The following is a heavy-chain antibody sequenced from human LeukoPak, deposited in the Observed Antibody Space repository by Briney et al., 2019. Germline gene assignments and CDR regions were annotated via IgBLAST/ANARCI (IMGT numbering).Heavy chain of an antibody. CDR2: MNPNSGNT. CDR3: AREVDGDVWFDP. V-gene: IGHV1-8*01. CDR1: GYTFTSYD. Sequence: ASVKVSCKASGYTFTSYDINWVRQATGQGLEWMGWMNPNSGNTGYAQKFQGRVTMTRNTSISTAYMELSSLRSEDAAVYYCAREVDGDVWFDPWGQGTLVTVSS. D-gene: IGHD4-17*01. J-gene: IGHJ5*02.